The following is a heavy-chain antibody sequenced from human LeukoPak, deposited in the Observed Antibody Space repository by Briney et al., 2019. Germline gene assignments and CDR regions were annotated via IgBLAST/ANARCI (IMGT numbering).Heavy chain of an antibody. CDR2: IIPIFGTA. Sequence: SVEVSCKASGGTFSSYAISWVRQAPGQGLEWMGGIIPIFGTANYAQKFQGRVTITADESTSTAYMELSSLRSEDTAVYYCASRESSDSSGYYDYWGQGTLVTVSS. D-gene: IGHD3-22*01. V-gene: IGHV1-69*01. CDR3: ASRESSDSSGYYDY. CDR1: GGTFSSYA. J-gene: IGHJ4*02.